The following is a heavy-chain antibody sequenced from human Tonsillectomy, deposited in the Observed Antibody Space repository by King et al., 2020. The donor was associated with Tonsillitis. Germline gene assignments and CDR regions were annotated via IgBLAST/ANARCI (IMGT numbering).Heavy chain of an antibody. CDR1: GYSFTSYW. D-gene: IGHD3-16*01. CDR2: IYPGDSGT. Sequence: VQLVESGAEVKKPGESLKISCKGSGYSFTSYWIGWVRQMPGKGLEWMGIIYPGDSGTRYSPSFQGQVTISADASISTAYLKWGSLKASDTAMYYCARHRPDYDSLWGRPTSYYYMDVWGKGTTVTVSS. V-gene: IGHV5-51*01. CDR3: ARHRPDYDSLWGRPTSYYYMDV. J-gene: IGHJ6*03.